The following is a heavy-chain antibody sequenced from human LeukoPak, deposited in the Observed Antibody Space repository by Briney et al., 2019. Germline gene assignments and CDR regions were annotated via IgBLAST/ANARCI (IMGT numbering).Heavy chain of an antibody. CDR3: ARANTAMGEHY. CDR1: GFTFSSYA. CDR2: ISGSGGST. Sequence: GGSLRLSCAASGFTFSSYAMSWVRQAPGKWLEWVSAISGSGGSTYYADSVKGRFTISRDNSKNTLYLQMNSLRAEDTAVYYCARANTAMGEHYWGQGTLVTVSS. D-gene: IGHD5-18*01. J-gene: IGHJ4*02. V-gene: IGHV3-23*01.